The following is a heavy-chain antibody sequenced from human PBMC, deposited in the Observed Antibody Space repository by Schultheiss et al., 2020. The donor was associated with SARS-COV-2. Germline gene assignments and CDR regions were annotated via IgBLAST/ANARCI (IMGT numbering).Heavy chain of an antibody. D-gene: IGHD3-10*01. CDR2: ISGSGGST. CDR1: GGSFSGYY. CDR3: ASEDRQSGSIFDY. Sequence: GGSLRLSCAVYGGSFSGYYWSWIRQPPGKGLEWVSAISGSGGSTYYADSVKGRFTISRDNSKNTLYLQMNSLRAEDTAVYYCASEDRQSGSIFDYWGQGTLVTVSS. J-gene: IGHJ4*02. V-gene: IGHV3-23*01.